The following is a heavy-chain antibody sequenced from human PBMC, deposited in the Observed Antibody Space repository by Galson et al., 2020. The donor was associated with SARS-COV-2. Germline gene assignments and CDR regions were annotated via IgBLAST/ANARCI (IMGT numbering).Heavy chain of an antibody. CDR2: ISTSSSYT. D-gene: IGHD5-18*01. J-gene: IGHJ6*04. V-gene: IGHV3-21*01. CDR1: ALPLSTYS. CDR3: ARDEGIRGYNYGRLYYGMDV. Sequence: GFLILSCRASALPLSTYSRYWVRLAPGKGLEWVSSISTSSSYTYYADSVKGRFSISRDNPRNSLYLQMNSLRAEDTAVYYCARDEGIRGYNYGRLYYGMDVWGEGTTVTVSS.